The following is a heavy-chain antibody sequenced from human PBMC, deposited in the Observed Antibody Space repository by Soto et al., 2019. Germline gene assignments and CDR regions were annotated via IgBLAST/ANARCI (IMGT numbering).Heavy chain of an antibody. CDR3: ASIRGYSYGYAIDY. V-gene: IGHV4-39*01. J-gene: IGHJ4*02. D-gene: IGHD5-18*01. CDR1: GGSISSSSYY. Sequence: QLQLQESGPGLVKPSETLSLTCTVSGGSISSSSYYWGWIRQPPGKGLEWIGSIYYSGSTYYNPSLKSRVTISVDTSKNQFSLKLSSVTAADTAVYYCASIRGYSYGYAIDYWGQGTLVTVSS. CDR2: IYYSGST.